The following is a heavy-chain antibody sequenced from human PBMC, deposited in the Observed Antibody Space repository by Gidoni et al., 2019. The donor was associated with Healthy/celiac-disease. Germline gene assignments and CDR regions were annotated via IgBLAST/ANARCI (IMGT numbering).Heavy chain of an antibody. J-gene: IGHJ4*02. CDR2: IIPILGIA. Sequence: QGQLVQSGAEVTTPGSSVKVSCKASGGTFSSYTNSWVRQAPGQGLEWMGRIIPILGIANYAQKFQGRVTSTADKSTSTAYMERSSLRSEDTAVYYCARPVGGYSYGYAGYWGQGTLVTVSS. V-gene: IGHV1-69*02. CDR3: ARPVGGYSYGYAGY. CDR1: GGTFSSYT. D-gene: IGHD5-18*01.